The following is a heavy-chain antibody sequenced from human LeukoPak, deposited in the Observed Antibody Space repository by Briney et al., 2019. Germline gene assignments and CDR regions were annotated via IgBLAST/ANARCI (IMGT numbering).Heavy chain of an antibody. CDR2: INTNTGNP. CDR3: ARRGGGYYYYYMDV. D-gene: IGHD4-23*01. Sequence: ASVKVSCKASGYTFTSYGISWVRQAPGQGLEWMGWINTNTGNPTYAQGFTGRFVFSLDTSVSTAYLQISSLKAEDTAVYYCARRGGGYYYYYMDVWGKGTTVTVSS. J-gene: IGHJ6*03. V-gene: IGHV7-4-1*02. CDR1: GYTFTSYG.